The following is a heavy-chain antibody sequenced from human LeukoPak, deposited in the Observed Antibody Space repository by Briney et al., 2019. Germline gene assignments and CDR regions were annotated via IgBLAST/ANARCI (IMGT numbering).Heavy chain of an antibody. CDR3: ARDHSGDFWSGYYGY. Sequence: PGGSLRLSCAASGFTFSDYYMSWIRQAPGKGLEWVSYISSSGSTIYYADSVKGRFTISRDNSKNTLYLQMNSLRAEDTAVYYCARDHSGDFWSGYYGYWGQGTLVTVSS. CDR1: GFTFSDYY. CDR2: ISSSGSTI. V-gene: IGHV3-11*04. D-gene: IGHD3-3*01. J-gene: IGHJ4*02.